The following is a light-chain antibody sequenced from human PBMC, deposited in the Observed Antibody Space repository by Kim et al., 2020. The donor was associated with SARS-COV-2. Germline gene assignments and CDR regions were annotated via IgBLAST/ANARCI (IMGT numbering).Light chain of an antibody. CDR3: NSRDSSGNHLV. V-gene: IGLV3-19*01. CDR2: GKN. CDR1: RLGSDY. Sequence: AVGPTDMITCQGDRLGSDYASWYQQKPGQAPVLVIYGKNNRPSGIPDRFSGSSSGNTASLTITGAQAEDEADYYCNSRDSSGNHLVFGGGTQLTVL. J-gene: IGLJ2*01.